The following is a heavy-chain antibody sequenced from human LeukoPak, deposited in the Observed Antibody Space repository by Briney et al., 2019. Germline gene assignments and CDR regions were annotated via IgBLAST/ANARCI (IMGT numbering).Heavy chain of an antibody. D-gene: IGHD4-17*01. J-gene: IGHJ4*02. CDR2: IYYSGRT. Sequence: SETLSLTCTVSGGSISSSSNYWGWIRQPPGKGLEWIGTIYYSGRTYYNPSLKRRVTISVDTSKNQFSLKLSSVTAADRAVYYCARNLRRTGGDYWGQGTLVTVSS. CDR1: GGSISSSSNY. CDR3: ARNLRRTGGDY. V-gene: IGHV4-39*01.